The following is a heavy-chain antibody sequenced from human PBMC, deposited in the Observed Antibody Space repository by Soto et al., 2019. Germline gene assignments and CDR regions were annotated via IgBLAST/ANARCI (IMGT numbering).Heavy chain of an antibody. CDR2: IYYSGST. D-gene: IGHD3-10*01. J-gene: IGHJ6*02. Sequence: SETLSLTCTVSGGSISSYYWSWIRQPPGKGLEWIGYIYYSGSTNYNPSLKSRVTISVDTSKNQFSLKLSSVTAADTAVYYCARDQGKYYYGSGSYYYYYCGMDVWGQGTTVTVSS. CDR1: GGSISSYY. V-gene: IGHV4-59*01. CDR3: ARDQGKYYYGSGSYYYYYCGMDV.